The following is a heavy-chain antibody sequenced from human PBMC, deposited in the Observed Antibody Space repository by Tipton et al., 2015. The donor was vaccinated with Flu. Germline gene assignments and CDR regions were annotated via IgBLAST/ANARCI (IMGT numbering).Heavy chain of an antibody. CDR3: ARGEGYSGPYYFDY. J-gene: IGHJ4*02. CDR1: GFTFSSYG. D-gene: IGHD5-12*01. V-gene: IGHV3-33*01. Sequence: SLRLSCAASGFTFSSYGMHWVRQAPGKGLEWVAVIWYDGSNKYYADSVKGRFTISRDNSKNTLYLQMNSLRAEDTAVYYCARGEGYSGPYYFDYWGQGTLVSVSS. CDR2: IWYDGSNK.